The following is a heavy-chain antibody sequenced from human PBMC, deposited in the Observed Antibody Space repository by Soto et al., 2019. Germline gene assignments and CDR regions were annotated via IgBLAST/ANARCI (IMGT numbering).Heavy chain of an antibody. CDR3: ARSKQPSLRRTNNGYSG. D-gene: IGHD4-17*01. V-gene: IGHV1-69*12. CDR1: GGTFSTYA. Sequence: QVQLVQSGAEVKKPESSVKVSCKAPGGTFSTYAISWVRQAPGQGLEWMGGIIPMFGIANYAQRFQDRVTIPADATTHTLSMELSCVRDQGTGLCFSARSKQPSLRRTNNGYSGWVPRNLVTVSA. CDR2: IIPMFGIA. J-gene: IGHJ4*02.